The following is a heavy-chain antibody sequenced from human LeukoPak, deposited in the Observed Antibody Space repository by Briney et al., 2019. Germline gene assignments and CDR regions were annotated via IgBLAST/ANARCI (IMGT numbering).Heavy chain of an antibody. Sequence: PGGSLRLSCAASGFTFTTYMMNWVRQTPGKGLEWVSDISSDGGAIYYAASVKGRFTLSRDNAQTSLYLQMNNLRAEDTAVYYCVRELAYWGQGALVTVSP. CDR2: ISSDGGAI. V-gene: IGHV3-48*01. CDR3: VRELAY. CDR1: GFTFTTYM. J-gene: IGHJ4*02.